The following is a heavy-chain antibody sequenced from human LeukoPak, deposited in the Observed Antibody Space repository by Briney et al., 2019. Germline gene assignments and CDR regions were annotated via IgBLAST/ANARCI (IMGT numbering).Heavy chain of an antibody. CDR1: GFTVSSNY. CDR3: ASLGEYYYDSSGYYIFDY. V-gene: IGHV3-53*01. Sequence: PGGSLRLSCAASGFTVSSNYMSWVRQAPGKGLEWVSVIYSGGSTYYADSVKGRFTISRDNSKNTLYLQMNSLRAEDTAVYYCASLGEYYYDSSGYYIFDYWGQGTLVTVSS. CDR2: IYSGGST. D-gene: IGHD3-22*01. J-gene: IGHJ4*02.